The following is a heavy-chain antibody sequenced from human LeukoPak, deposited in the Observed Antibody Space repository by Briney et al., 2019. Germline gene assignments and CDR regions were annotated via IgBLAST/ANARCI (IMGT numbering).Heavy chain of an antibody. CDR1: AFNFSSYS. Sequence: GGSLRLSCAASAFNFSSYSMNWVRQAPGKGLEWVSSISRTGSYIYYGDSVKGRFTISRDNAKNSLYLQMNSLRAEDTAVYYCAKDRRIMSSVYGMDVWGQGTTVTVSS. CDR2: ISRTGSYI. V-gene: IGHV3-21*01. J-gene: IGHJ6*02. D-gene: IGHD2-15*01. CDR3: AKDRRIMSSVYGMDV.